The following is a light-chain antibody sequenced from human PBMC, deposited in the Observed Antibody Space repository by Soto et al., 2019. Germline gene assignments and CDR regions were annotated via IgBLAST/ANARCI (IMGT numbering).Light chain of an antibody. CDR3: QQYNSYSFT. V-gene: IGKV1-5*01. CDR2: DAS. Sequence: DIQMTQSPSTLSASVGERVTITCRASQSIISGLAWYQQKPGKAPKLLIYDASSLESGVPSRFSGSGSGTEFTLTISSLQPDDFATYYCQQYNSYSFTFGPGTKVDIK. J-gene: IGKJ3*01. CDR1: QSIISG.